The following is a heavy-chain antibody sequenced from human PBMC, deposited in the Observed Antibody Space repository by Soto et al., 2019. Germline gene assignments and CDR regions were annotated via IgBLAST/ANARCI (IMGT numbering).Heavy chain of an antibody. CDR2: INSDGSST. Sequence: EVQLVESGGGLVQPGGSLRLSCAASGFTFSTYWIHWVRQAPGKGLVWVSRINSDGSSTNYADSVKGRFTISRDNAKNTLFLQMNSLRAEDTAVYYCARDRWGGSRDMDVWGQGTTVTVSS. CDR1: GFTFSTYW. D-gene: IGHD1-26*01. V-gene: IGHV3-74*01. J-gene: IGHJ6*02. CDR3: ARDRWGGSRDMDV.